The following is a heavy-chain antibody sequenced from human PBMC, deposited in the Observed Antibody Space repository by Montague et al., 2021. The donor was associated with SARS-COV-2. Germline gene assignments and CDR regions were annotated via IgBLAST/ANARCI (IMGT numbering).Heavy chain of an antibody. CDR1: SDSINNYY. Sequence: SETLSLTCTVSSDSINNYYWSWIRQPPGKGPEWIAYVYHTGNTNYNPSLRSRVTVSVDTSKNQFSLNLSSVTAADTAVYYCAKHKWSQRLVAYFDSWGQGTVVSVSS. CDR2: VYHTGNT. V-gene: IGHV4-59*08. J-gene: IGHJ4*01. CDR3: AKHKWSQRLVAYFDS. D-gene: IGHD3-3*01.